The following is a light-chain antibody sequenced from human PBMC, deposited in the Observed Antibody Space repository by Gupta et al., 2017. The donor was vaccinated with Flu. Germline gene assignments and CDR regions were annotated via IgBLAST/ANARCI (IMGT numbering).Light chain of an antibody. CDR1: SNDVGSSNR. V-gene: IGLV2-11*01. Sequence: QSAPPQPRSVSGSPGQSVTISCTGTSNDVGSSNRVSWYDQRPDHAPKLILYDVTERPSGVPDRFSGSKSGNTASLTISGLQADDEADYYCSSHAGRVTWVFGTGTTVTVL. J-gene: IGLJ1*01. CDR3: SSHAGRVTWV. CDR2: DVT.